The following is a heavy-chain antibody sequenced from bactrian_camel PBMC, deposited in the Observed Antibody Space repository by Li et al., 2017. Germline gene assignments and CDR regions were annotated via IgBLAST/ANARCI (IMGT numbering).Heavy chain of an antibody. D-gene: IGHD2*01. CDR2: ISNDAGA. Sequence: VQLVESGESSVPAGGSLKLTCVASASAYVAYVYAMAWFRQAPGKEREAVAGISNDAGAAYADSVQGRFTISRDDTRNTATFYLQMNALKPEDTGMYYCAADLKSRGSWYFRRAADFDIWGLGTQVTVS. J-gene: IGHJ6*01. CDR3: AADLKSRGSWYFRRAADFDI. V-gene: IGHV3S53*01. CDR1: ASAYVAYVYA.